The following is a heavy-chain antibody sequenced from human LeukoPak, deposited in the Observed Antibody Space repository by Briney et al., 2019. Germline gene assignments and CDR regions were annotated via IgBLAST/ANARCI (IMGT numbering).Heavy chain of an antibody. V-gene: IGHV4-61*02. J-gene: IGHJ6*03. CDR3: ARVRGYSDYYYYMDV. CDR1: GGSISSGSYY. D-gene: IGHD5-12*01. Sequence: SETLPLTCTVSGGSISSGSYYWSWIRQPAGKGLEWIGRIYTSGSTNYNPSLKSRVTISVDTSKNQFSLKLSSVTAADTAVYYCARVRGYSDYYYYMDVWGKGTTVTISS. CDR2: IYTSGST.